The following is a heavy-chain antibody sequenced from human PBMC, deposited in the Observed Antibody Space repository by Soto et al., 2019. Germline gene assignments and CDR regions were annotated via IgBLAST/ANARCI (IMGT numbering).Heavy chain of an antibody. CDR1: GGSISSYY. CDR3: ARGLHYDYIWGSYRSSAQYYFDY. J-gene: IGHJ4*02. Sequence: SETLSLTCTVSGGSISSYYWSWIRQPPGKGLEWIGYIYYSGSTNYNPSLKSRVTISVDTSKNQFSLKLSSVTAADTAVYYCARGLHYDYIWGSYRSSAQYYFDYWGQGTLVTVSS. V-gene: IGHV4-59*01. D-gene: IGHD3-16*02. CDR2: IYYSGST.